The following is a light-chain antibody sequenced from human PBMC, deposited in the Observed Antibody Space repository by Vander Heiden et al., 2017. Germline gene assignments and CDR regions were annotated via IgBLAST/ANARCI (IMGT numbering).Light chain of an antibody. V-gene: IGKV1-39*01. CDR3: QQSAGTPLT. CDR2: AAS. Sequence: DLQLAQSPSSLSASVADRVTITGRASQSISSYLNWYQQKPGKAPKLLIYAASSLQSGVPSRFSGTGSGTDFTLTISRLQPEDFANYDCQQSAGTPLTFGGGTKVEIK. J-gene: IGKJ4*01. CDR1: QSISSY.